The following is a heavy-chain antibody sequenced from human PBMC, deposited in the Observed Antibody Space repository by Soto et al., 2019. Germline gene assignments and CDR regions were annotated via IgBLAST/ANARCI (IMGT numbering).Heavy chain of an antibody. CDR3: AKDRHYPRDYFHY. CDR1: GFTFSSPA. CDR2: VSANGQGI. Sequence: EVQLLESGGGLVQPGGSLRLSWPASGFTFSSPAKGGVRQAPGRGLEWVSAVSANGQGIYYADSVRGRFTISRDNSKNTVFLHMDSLSAEDTAVYYCAKDRHYPRDYFHYWGQGTLVTVSS. V-gene: IGHV3-23*01. J-gene: IGHJ4*02. D-gene: IGHD3-10*01.